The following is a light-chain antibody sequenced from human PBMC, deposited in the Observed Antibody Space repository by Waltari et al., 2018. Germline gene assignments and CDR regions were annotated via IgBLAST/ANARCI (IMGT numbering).Light chain of an antibody. V-gene: IGKV1-33*01. CDR2: GAS. CDR3: QQYENLPPLT. CDR1: QDIVNF. J-gene: IGKJ4*01. Sequence: DIQMTQSPSSLSASVGDRVTITCQASQDIVNFLNWYQQKPGKAPKLLIYGASNLQTGVPSRFSGSGSGTYFTFTISSLQPEDIATYYCQQYENLPPLTFGGGTKVEIK.